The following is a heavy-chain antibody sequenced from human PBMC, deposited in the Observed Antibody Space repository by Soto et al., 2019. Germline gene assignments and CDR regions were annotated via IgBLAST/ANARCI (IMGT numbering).Heavy chain of an antibody. CDR2: ISNSGKT. CDR3: ARAGVWFGSRLDY. V-gene: IGHV4-59*01. CDR1: GGSISSYY. Sequence: SETLSLTCTVSGGSISSYYWSWIRQPPEKGLEWIAYISNSGKTNYNPSLKSRVTISIDSSKNQFSLNMNSMTAADTAVYYGARAGVWFGSRLDYWAQGIVVTVSS. D-gene: IGHD3-10*01. J-gene: IGHJ4*02.